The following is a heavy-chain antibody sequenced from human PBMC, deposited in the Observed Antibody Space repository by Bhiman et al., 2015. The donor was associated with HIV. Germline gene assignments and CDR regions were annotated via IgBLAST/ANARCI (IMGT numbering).Heavy chain of an antibody. CDR1: GFTFSHYA. CDR3: AKDALQGRFDD. J-gene: IGHJ4*02. CDR2: ISSGWGNT. Sequence: EVQLVESGGGLVQPGGSLRLSCAASGFTFSHYAMHWVRQAPGKGLEYVSGISSGWGNTYYANSVKGRFTISRDNSKNTLYLQMSSLRTEDTALYYCAKDALQGRFDDWGQGTLVTVSS. V-gene: IGHV3-64*01.